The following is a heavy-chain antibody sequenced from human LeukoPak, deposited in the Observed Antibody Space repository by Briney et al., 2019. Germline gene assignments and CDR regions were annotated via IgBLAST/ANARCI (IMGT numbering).Heavy chain of an antibody. V-gene: IGHV3-23*01. CDR1: GFTFSSYA. CDR2: SGSGGST. CDR3: AKDFWSGYYPNY. D-gene: IGHD3-3*01. J-gene: IGHJ4*02. Sequence: TGGSLRLSCAASGFTFSSYAMSWVRQAPGKGLEWVSGSGSGGSTYYADSVKGRFTISRDNSQNTLYLQMNSLRAEDTAVYYCAKDFWSGYYPNYWGQGTLVTVSS.